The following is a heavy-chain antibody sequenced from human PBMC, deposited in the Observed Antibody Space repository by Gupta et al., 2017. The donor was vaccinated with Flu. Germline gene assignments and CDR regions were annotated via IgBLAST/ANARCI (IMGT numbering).Heavy chain of an antibody. J-gene: IGHJ4*02. D-gene: IGHD5-12*01. CDR2: IYPGDSDT. Sequence: AGVRQTPGKGLEWMGIIYPGDSDTRYSPSFQGQVTFSADTSISTAYLQWSSLKASDTAMYYCARLAEMASDYWGQGTLVTVSS. V-gene: IGHV5-51*01. CDR3: ARLAEMASDY.